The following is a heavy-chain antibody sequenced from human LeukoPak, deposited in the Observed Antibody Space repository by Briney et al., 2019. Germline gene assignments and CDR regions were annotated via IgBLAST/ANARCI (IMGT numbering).Heavy chain of an antibody. Sequence: GGSLRLSCAASGFTFSDHYTDWVRQAPGKGLEWVGRIRNKADSYTTQYAASVKGRFTISRDDSKNSFYLQMNSLKTEDTAVYYCTRGPPDYWGQGTLVTVSS. J-gene: IGHJ4*02. CDR3: TRGPPDY. CDR1: GFTFSDHY. V-gene: IGHV3-72*01. CDR2: IRNKADSYTT.